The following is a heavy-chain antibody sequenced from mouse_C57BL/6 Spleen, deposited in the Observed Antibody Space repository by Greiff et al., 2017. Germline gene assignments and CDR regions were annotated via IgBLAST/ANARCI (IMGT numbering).Heavy chain of an antibody. CDR3: ARGPDYYGSSYGYFDY. V-gene: IGHV1-82*01. D-gene: IGHD1-1*01. J-gene: IGHJ2*01. Sequence: QVQLQQSGPELVKPGASVKISCKASGYAFSSSWMNWVKQRPGKGLEWIGRIYPGDGDTNYNGKFKGKATLTADKSSSTAYMQLSSLTSEDSAVYFCARGPDYYGSSYGYFDYWGQGTTLTVSS. CDR2: IYPGDGDT. CDR1: GYAFSSSW.